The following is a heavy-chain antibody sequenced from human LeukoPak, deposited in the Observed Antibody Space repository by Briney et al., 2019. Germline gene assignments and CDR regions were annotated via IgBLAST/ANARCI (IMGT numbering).Heavy chain of an antibody. CDR1: GGSISSYY. D-gene: IGHD3-3*01. V-gene: IGHV4-59*01. J-gene: IGHJ4*02. CDR2: IYYSGST. CDR3: ARAGDNYDFTYYFDY. Sequence: SETLSLTCTVSGGSISSYYWSWIRQPPGMGLEWIGYIYYSGSTNYNPSLKSRVTISVDTSKNQFSLKLSSVTAADTAVYYCARAGDNYDFTYYFDYWGQGTLVTVSS.